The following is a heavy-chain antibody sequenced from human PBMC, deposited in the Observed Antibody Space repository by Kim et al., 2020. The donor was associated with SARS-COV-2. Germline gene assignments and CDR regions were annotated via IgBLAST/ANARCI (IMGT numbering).Heavy chain of an antibody. V-gene: IGHV4-39*01. Sequence: SETLSLTCSVSGDSIDSDDFFWVWVRQRPGGGLEWIGNVYNDGDTRYSASLRGRAAVSMDTSKNQFSLKVTSVTAADTAMYFCARQPAGSFSGFDYWGQGLVVTVS. CDR1: GDSIDSDDFF. J-gene: IGHJ4*02. D-gene: IGHD6-13*01. CDR3: ARQPAGSFSGFDY. CDR2: VYNDGDT.